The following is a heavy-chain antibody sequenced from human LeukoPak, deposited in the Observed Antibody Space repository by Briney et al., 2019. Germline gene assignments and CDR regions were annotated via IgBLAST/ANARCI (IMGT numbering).Heavy chain of an antibody. D-gene: IGHD1-26*01. V-gene: IGHV3-11*06. CDR1: GFTFSTYW. Sequence: GGSLRLSCSASGFTFSTYWMSWVRQAPGKGLEWVSYITDSSTYTNYADSVKGRFTISRDNAKNSLYLQMNSLRVEDTAVYYCARGSGSYLLFDYWGQGTLVTVSS. J-gene: IGHJ4*02. CDR2: ITDSSTYT. CDR3: ARGSGSYLLFDY.